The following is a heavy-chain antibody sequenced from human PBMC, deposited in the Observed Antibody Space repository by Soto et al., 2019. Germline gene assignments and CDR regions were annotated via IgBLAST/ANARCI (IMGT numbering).Heavy chain of an antibody. CDR3: ARESSSSYKNGFDP. Sequence: SQPLSLTCAISGDSVSSNSAAWNWIRQSPSRGLEGLGRTYYRSKWYDEYAVSVKSGITINRDTSKNRFSLQLNSVTPEATAVYYCARESSSSYKNGFDPWGQGNLV. D-gene: IGHD6-13*01. CDR1: GDSVSSNSAA. V-gene: IGHV6-1*01. CDR2: TYYRSKWYD. J-gene: IGHJ5*02.